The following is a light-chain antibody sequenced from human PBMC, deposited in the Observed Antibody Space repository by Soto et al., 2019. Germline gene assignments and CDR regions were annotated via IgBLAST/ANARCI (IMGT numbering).Light chain of an antibody. CDR2: EAS. Sequence: VMTQSPASVSVSPGAGATLSCRASQTVGVSLAWYQHKPGQAPRLLIYEASNRAAGVPGRFSGSGSGTDFTLTITRLEPEDFAFYYCHQRQRWPRTFGQGTKVDIK. V-gene: IGKV3-11*01. CDR3: HQRQRWPRT. J-gene: IGKJ1*01. CDR1: QTVGVS.